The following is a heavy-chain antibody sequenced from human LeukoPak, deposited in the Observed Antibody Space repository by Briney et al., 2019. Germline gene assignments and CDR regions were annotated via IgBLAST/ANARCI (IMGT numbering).Heavy chain of an antibody. V-gene: IGHV3-30-3*01. CDR3: ATSGGPMTLYYFDY. D-gene: IGHD3-22*01. J-gene: IGHJ4*02. CDR1: GFTFSSYA. CDR2: ISYDGSNK. Sequence: PGGSLRLSCAASGFTFSSYAMHWVRQAPGKGLEWVAVISYDGSNKYYADSVKGRFTISRDNSKNTLYLQMNSLRAEDTAVYYCATSGGPMTLYYFDYWGQGTLVTVSS.